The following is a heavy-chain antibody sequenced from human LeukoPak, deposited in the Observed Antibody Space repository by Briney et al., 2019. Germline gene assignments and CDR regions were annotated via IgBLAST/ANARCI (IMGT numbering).Heavy chain of an antibody. CDR3: ARSRGILSDGYLDS. CDR2: INPSGGST. Sequence: ASVKVSCKASGYTFTSYYMHWVRQAPGQGLEWMGIINPSGGSTSYAQKFQGRVTMTRDTSISTVHMELSGLTSDDTATYYCARSRGILSDGYLDSWGQGTLVTVSS. CDR1: GYTFTSYY. D-gene: IGHD1-1*01. V-gene: IGHV1-46*01. J-gene: IGHJ4*02.